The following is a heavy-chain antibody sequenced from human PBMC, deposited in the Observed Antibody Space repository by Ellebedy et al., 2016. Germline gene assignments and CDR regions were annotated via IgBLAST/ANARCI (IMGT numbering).Heavy chain of an antibody. CDR2: ISDSGDNT. J-gene: IGHJ4*02. V-gene: IGHV3-23*01. CDR3: ASKAGPGYSNTWYYFDY. CDR1: GFTFSSYA. D-gene: IGHD6-13*01. Sequence: GESLKISCAASGFTFSSYAMSWVRQAPGKGLEWVSAISDSGDNTYYADSVKGRFTISRDSSKSTLYLQMNSLRVEDTAVYYCASKAGPGYSNTWYYFDYWGQGTLVTVYS.